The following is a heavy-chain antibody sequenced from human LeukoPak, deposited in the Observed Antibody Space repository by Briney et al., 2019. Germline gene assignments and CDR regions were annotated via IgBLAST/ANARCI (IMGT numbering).Heavy chain of an antibody. V-gene: IGHV4-59*01. D-gene: IGHD3-22*01. Sequence: SETLSLTCTVSGGSISSYCWSWIRQPPGKGLEWIGYIYYSGSTNYNPSLKSRVTISVGTSKNQFSLKLSSVTAADTAVYYCASEYYDSSGYYYDYWGQGTLVTVSS. CDR1: GGSISSYC. J-gene: IGHJ4*02. CDR2: IYYSGST. CDR3: ASEYYDSSGYYYDY.